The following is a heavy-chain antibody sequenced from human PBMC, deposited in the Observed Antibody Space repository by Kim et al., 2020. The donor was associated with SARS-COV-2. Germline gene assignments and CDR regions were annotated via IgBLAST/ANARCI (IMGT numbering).Heavy chain of an antibody. CDR3: AGLLRCFGWLGSRLDY. CDR1: GFTYSSYE. CDR2: ISSSGSTI. D-gene: IGHD3-9*01. Sequence: GGSLRLSCAASGFTYSSYEMNWVRQALGKGLEWVSYISSSGSTIYYADSVKGRFTITRDNAKNSLYLQMNSLRAEDTAVYYCAGLLRCFGWLGSRLDYWGRGTLVTVSS. J-gene: IGHJ4*02. V-gene: IGHV3-48*03.